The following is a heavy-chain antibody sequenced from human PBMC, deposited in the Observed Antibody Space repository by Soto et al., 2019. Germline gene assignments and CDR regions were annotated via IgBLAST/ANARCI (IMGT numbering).Heavy chain of an antibody. Sequence: SETRSLTCTVASGSITSGGSYWAWIRQPPGKGLEWIGYIYYSGNTYFNPSLKSRVTLSVDTSKNQFSLNLSSVTAADTAVYYCVRYCSTTKCPFDYWGQGTLVTVS. CDR3: VRYCSTTKCPFDY. V-gene: IGHV4-30-4*01. D-gene: IGHD2-2*01. CDR1: SGSITSGGSY. CDR2: IYYSGNT. J-gene: IGHJ4*02.